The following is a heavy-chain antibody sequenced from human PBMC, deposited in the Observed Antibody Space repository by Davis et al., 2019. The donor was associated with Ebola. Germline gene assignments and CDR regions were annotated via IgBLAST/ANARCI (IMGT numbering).Heavy chain of an antibody. CDR1: GFTFSDYY. Sequence: GESLKISCAASGFTFSDYYMSWIRQAPGKGLEWVSYISSSGSTIYYADSVKGRFTISRDNAKNSLYLQMNSLRAEDTAVYYCARSVDGDSGWYFDLWGRGTLVTVSS. V-gene: IGHV3-11*04. D-gene: IGHD4-17*01. CDR3: ARSVDGDSGWYFDL. CDR2: ISSSGSTI. J-gene: IGHJ2*01.